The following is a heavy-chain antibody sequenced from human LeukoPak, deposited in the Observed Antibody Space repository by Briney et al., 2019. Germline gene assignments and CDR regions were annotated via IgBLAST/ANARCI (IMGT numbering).Heavy chain of an antibody. CDR1: GYTFTSYY. CDR3: ARGCIGGYCWSRNWFDP. J-gene: IGHJ5*02. Sequence: ASVKVSCKASGYTFTSYYMHWVRQAPGRGLEWVSSIGTTGNTYFGDSVRGRFTISRGNADNSLYLQMSSLRDEDTAIYYCARGCIGGYCWSRNWFDPWGQGTLVTVSS. D-gene: IGHD2-21*02. CDR2: IGTTGNT. V-gene: IGHV3-69-1*02.